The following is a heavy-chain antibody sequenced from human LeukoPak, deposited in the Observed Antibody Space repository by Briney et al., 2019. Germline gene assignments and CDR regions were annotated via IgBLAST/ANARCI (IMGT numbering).Heavy chain of an antibody. CDR2: IYYSGST. V-gene: IGHV4-59*01. J-gene: IGHJ5*02. CDR1: GGSFSGYY. Sequence: SETLSLTCAVYGGSFSGYYWSWIRQPPGKGLEWIGYIYYSGSTNYNPSLKSRVTISVDTSKNQFSLKLSSVTAADTAVYYCAGISGSYDNWFDPWGQGTLVTASS. D-gene: IGHD1-26*01. CDR3: AGISGSYDNWFDP.